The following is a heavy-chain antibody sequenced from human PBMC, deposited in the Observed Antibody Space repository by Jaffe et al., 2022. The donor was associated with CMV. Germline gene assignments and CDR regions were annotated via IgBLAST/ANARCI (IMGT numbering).Heavy chain of an antibody. CDR2: IWYDGSNK. D-gene: IGHD1-7*01. CDR3: ARDLLPHASITGTTG. CDR1: GFTFSSYG. Sequence: QVQLVESGGGVVQPGRSLRLSCAASGFTFSSYGMHWVRQAPGKGLEWVAVIWYDGSNKYYADSVKGRFTISRDNSKNTLYLQMNSLRAEDTAVYYCARDLLPHASITGTTGWGQGTLVTVSS. J-gene: IGHJ4*02. V-gene: IGHV3-33*08.